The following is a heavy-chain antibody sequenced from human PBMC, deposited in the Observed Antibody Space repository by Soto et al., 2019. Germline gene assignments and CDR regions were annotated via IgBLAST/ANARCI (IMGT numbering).Heavy chain of an antibody. V-gene: IGHV4-34*01. J-gene: IGHJ4*02. CDR3: ARLYDILTGYLTPIDY. CDR1: GGSFSGYY. Sequence: SETLSLTCAVYGGSFSGYYWSWIRQPPGKGLEWIGEINHSGSTNYNPSLKSRVTISVDTSKNQFSLKLSSVTAADTAVYYCARLYDILTGYLTPIDYWGQGTLVTVSS. D-gene: IGHD3-9*01. CDR2: INHSGST.